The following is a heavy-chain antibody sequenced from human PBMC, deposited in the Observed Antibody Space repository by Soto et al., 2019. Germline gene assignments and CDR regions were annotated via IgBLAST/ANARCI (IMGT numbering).Heavy chain of an antibody. V-gene: IGHV4-30-2*01. CDR3: TTNGYYSLDW. D-gene: IGHD1-26*01. Sequence: SSETLSLTCAVSGDSISSGGYSWNWIRQAPGKGLEWIGYIYQSGSTSYNPSLKSRVTISVDKSKNQFFLDLSSVTAADTAVYYCTTNGYYSLDWWGQGTLVTVSS. CDR2: IYQSGST. J-gene: IGHJ4*02. CDR1: GDSISSGGYS.